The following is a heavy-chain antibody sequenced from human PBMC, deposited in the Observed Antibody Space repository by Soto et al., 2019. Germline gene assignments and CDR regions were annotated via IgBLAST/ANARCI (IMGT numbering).Heavy chain of an antibody. CDR2: IIPIFGTA. D-gene: IGHD3-22*01. Sequence: SVKVSCKASGGTFSSYAISWVRQAPGQGLEWMGGIIPIFGTANYAQKFQGRVTITADESTSTAYMELSSLRSEDTAVYYCYSYYYDSSGHDPDYWGQGTLVTVSS. CDR3: YSYYYDSSGHDPDY. CDR1: GGTFSSYA. V-gene: IGHV1-69*13. J-gene: IGHJ4*02.